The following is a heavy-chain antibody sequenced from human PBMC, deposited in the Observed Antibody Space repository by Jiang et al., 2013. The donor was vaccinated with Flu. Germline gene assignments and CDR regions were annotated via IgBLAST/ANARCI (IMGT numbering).Heavy chain of an antibody. J-gene: IGHJ4*02. CDR2: IYYSGSA. CDR3: ARGLGYFDY. V-gene: IGHV4-59*02. D-gene: IGHD2-21*01. CDR1: GGSVSSAY. Sequence: VSGGSVSSAYWTWIRQPPGKGLEWIGYIYYSGSANYNPSLRSRVTMSVDTSKNQFSLNLTSVTAADTAVYYCARGLGYFDYWGQGALVTVSS.